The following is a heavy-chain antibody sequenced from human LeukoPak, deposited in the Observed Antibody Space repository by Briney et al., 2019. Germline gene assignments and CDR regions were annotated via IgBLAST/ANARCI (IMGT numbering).Heavy chain of an antibody. J-gene: IGHJ3*02. Sequence: GASVKVSCKASGYTVTSYYMHWVRQAPGQGIEWMGRINPSAGDTIYSQKFQGRVTMTRDTSTSTFFMELRSLRSEDTALYYCAREAGAPRAFDIWGQGTMVTVSS. CDR3: AREAGAPRAFDI. CDR1: GYTVTSYY. CDR2: INPSAGDT. D-gene: IGHD1-26*01. V-gene: IGHV1-46*01.